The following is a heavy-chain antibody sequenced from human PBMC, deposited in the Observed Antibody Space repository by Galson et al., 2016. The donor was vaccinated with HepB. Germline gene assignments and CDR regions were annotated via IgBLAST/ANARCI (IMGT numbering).Heavy chain of an antibody. CDR3: ARGDSVAAYLNYGMDV. CDR2: IRQDGSVT. J-gene: IGHJ6*02. Sequence: SLRLSCAASGFTFSSHWVNWVRQAPGKGLEWVAKIRQDGSVTSYVESAKGRFAISRENSKNSLYLQMNNLRAEDTAVYYCARGDSVAAYLNYGMDVWGQGTTVTVSS. CDR1: GFTFSSHW. D-gene: IGHD6-19*01. V-gene: IGHV3-7*01.